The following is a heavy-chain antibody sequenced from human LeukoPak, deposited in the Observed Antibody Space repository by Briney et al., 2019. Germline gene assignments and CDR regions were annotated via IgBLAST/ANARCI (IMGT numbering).Heavy chain of an antibody. V-gene: IGHV4-61*02. J-gene: IGHJ5*02. CDR2: IYTSGST. CDR3: ARFIDEIDNWFDP. CDR1: GGSISSDNYS. Sequence: PSETLSLTCTVSGGSISSDNYSWSWIRQHAGKGLEWIGRIYTSGSTNYNPSLKSRVTISVDTSKKQFSLKLNSVTAADTAVYYCARFIDEIDNWFDPWGQGTLVTVSS. D-gene: IGHD3-16*02.